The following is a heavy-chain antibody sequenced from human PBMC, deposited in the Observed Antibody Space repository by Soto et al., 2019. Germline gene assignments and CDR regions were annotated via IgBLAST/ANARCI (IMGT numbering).Heavy chain of an antibody. Sequence: EVQLLESGGALVQPGGSLRLSCAASGFTFRDYSMGWVRQAPGKGLEWVSVISGGGTTTYYVDSVRGRFTISRDNSENTVYLQMHSLRVDDTALYYCAKKQGGYHPFDIWGQGTMVTVSS. D-gene: IGHD3-22*01. V-gene: IGHV3-23*01. CDR1: GFTFRDYS. CDR3: AKKQGGYHPFDI. CDR2: ISGGGTTT. J-gene: IGHJ3*02.